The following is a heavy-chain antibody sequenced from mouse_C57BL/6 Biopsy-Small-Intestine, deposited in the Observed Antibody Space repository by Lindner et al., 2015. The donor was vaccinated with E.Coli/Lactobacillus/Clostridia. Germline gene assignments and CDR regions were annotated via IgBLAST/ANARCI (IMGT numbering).Heavy chain of an antibody. V-gene: IGHV1-81*01. CDR2: ISAYNGNT. J-gene: IGHJ4*01. Sequence: SVKVSCKASGYTFTSYGISWVRQAPGQGLEWMGWISAYNGNTNYAQKLQGRVTMTTDTSTSTAYMELRSLRSDDTAVYYCARDTLGEYSSSHFLDWGQGTLVTVSS. D-gene: IGHD3-1*01. CDR3: ARDTLGEYSSSHFLD. CDR1: GYTFTSYG.